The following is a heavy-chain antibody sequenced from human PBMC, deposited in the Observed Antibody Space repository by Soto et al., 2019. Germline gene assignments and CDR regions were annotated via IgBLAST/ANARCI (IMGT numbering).Heavy chain of an antibody. J-gene: IGHJ4*01. D-gene: IGHD4-4*01. Sequence: LRLSCAAAGITLNNYAMSWVRQAPGKGLEWVSTINGGGVNTYYADPVKGRFIISRDNSRNMLYLQMSSLGAEDTAVYYCARRLTTETTVFDYWGHGTLVTVSS. CDR2: INGGGVNT. CDR3: ARRLTTETTVFDY. CDR1: GITLNNYA. V-gene: IGHV3-23*01.